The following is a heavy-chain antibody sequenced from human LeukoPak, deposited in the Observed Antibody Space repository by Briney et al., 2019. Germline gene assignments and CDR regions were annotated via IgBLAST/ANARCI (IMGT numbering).Heavy chain of an antibody. CDR2: ISWNGGRI. D-gene: IGHD6-13*01. CDR1: GFTFGDFA. CDR3: AKDRKPRYSSRWHFFDS. Sequence: QPGGSLTLSCAASGFTFGDFAMYWVRQAPGKGLEWVSGISWNGGRIEYPGSVKGRFTISRDNSNNSLYLHMNSLRPDDTALYFCAKDRKPRYSSRWHFFDSWGQGTLVTVSS. V-gene: IGHV3-9*01. J-gene: IGHJ4*02.